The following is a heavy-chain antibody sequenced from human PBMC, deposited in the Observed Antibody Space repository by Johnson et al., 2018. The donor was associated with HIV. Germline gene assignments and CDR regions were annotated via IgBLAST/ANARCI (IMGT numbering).Heavy chain of an antibody. V-gene: IGHV3-7*01. CDR1: GFTFSNYW. CDR2: IRQDGSAT. J-gene: IGHJ3*02. Sequence: VQLVESGGGLVQPGGSLRLSCAGSGFTFSNYWMSWVRQAPGKGLEWVANIRQDGSATYSVNSVKGRFTISRDNSKNTLYLQMNSLRAEDTAVYYCAREGPEAAFDIWGQGTMVTVSS. CDR3: AREGPEAAFDI.